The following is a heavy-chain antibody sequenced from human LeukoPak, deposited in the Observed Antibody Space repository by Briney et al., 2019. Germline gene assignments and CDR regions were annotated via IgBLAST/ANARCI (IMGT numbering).Heavy chain of an antibody. V-gene: IGHV3-30*04. J-gene: IGHJ6*02. CDR1: GFTFSDYT. D-gene: IGHD3-10*01. CDR3: AKEGRITMVRGVISYGMDV. CDR2: ISYDGSNK. Sequence: GGSLRLSCAASGFTFSDYTMIWVRQAPGKGLEWVAVISYDGSNKYYADSVKGRFTISRDNSKNTLYLQMNSLRAEDTAVYYCAKEGRITMVRGVISYGMDVWGQGTTVTVSS.